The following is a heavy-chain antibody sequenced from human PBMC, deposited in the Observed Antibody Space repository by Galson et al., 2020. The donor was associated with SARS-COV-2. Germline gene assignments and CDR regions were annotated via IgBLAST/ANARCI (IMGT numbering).Heavy chain of an antibody. V-gene: IGHV3-30*09. D-gene: IGHD1-26*01. CDR3: ARTTAAKESPLWYHYMDV. CDR2: VSYDGNYK. CDR1: GFTFNRYD. J-gene: IGHJ6*03. Sequence: GGSLKLSCTASGFTFNRYDMHWVSQAPGKGLEWVALVSYDGNYKFYGDSVKGRFAISKDNSKNTLYLEMSSLRVDDTAVYYCARTTAAKESPLWYHYMDVWGKGTTVTVSS.